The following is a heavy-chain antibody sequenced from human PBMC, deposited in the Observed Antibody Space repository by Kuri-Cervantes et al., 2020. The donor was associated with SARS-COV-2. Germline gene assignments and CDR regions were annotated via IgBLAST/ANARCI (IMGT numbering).Heavy chain of an antibody. CDR1: GGTFGSYA. J-gene: IGHJ6*03. CDR3: ARELLGIQSSGSYYMDV. D-gene: IGHD3-10*01. CDR2: IIPIFGTA. V-gene: IGHV1-69*05. Sequence: SVKVSCKASGGTFGSYAISWVRQAPGQGLEWMGGIIPIFGTANYAQRFQGRVTITTDESTSTAYMELSSLRSEDTAVYYCARELLGIQSSGSYYMDVWGKGTTVTVSS.